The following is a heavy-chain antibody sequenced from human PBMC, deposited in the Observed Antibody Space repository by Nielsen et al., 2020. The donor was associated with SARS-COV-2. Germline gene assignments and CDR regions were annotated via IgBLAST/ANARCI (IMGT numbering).Heavy chain of an antibody. CDR1: GFTFSSYA. Sequence: GESLKISCAASGFTFSSYAMNWVRQAPGKGLEWVAVISYDGSNKYYADSVKGRFTISRDNSKNTLYLQMNSLRAEDTAVYYCASSEGGSYLVYWGQGTLVTVSS. D-gene: IGHD1-26*01. V-gene: IGHV3-30*04. CDR2: ISYDGSNK. J-gene: IGHJ4*02. CDR3: ASSEGGSYLVY.